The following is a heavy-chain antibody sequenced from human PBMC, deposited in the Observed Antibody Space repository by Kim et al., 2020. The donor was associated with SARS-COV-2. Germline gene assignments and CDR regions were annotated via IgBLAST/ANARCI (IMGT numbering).Heavy chain of an antibody. J-gene: IGHJ4*02. CDR3: ARAPSVVGLFDY. V-gene: IGHV4-39*07. D-gene: IGHD2-21*01. Sequence: YYNPSLKSRVPISVATSKNQFSLKLSSVTAADTAVYYCARAPSVVGLFDYWGQGTLVTVSS.